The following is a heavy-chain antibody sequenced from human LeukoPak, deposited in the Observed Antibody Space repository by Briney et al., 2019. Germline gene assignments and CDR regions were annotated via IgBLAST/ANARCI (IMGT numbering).Heavy chain of an antibody. V-gene: IGHV5-51*01. Sequence: GESLKISCKGSGYSFTSYWIGLVRQMPGKGLEWMGIIYPGDSDTRYSPSFQGQVTISADKSISTAYLQWSSLKASDTAMYYCARQYCSSTSCYDDAFDIWGQGTMVTVSS. J-gene: IGHJ3*02. D-gene: IGHD2-2*01. CDR3: ARQYCSSTSCYDDAFDI. CDR2: IYPGDSDT. CDR1: GYSFTSYW.